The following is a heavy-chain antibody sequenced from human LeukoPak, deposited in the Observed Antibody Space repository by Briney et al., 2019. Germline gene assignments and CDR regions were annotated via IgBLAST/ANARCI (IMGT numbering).Heavy chain of an antibody. J-gene: IGHJ4*02. Sequence: SETLSLTCTVSGGSISSGNYYWTWIRQPAGKGLEWIGRINTSGGTFYNPSLKSRVTRSLDTSKNQFSLNLSSVTAADTAVYYCARGRDGFTILAYWGQGTLVTVSS. D-gene: IGHD5-24*01. V-gene: IGHV4-61*02. CDR2: INTSGGT. CDR3: ARGRDGFTILAY. CDR1: GGSISSGNYY.